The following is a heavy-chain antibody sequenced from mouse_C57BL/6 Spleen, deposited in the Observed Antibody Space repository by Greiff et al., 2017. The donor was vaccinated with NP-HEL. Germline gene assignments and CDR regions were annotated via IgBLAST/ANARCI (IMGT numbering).Heavy chain of an antibody. CDR1: GFTFSSYA. CDR3: TREIYYGSSYVAYFDY. D-gene: IGHD1-1*01. CDR2: ISSGGDYI. Sequence: EVQGVESGEGLVKPGGSLKLSCAASGFTFSSYAMSWVRQTPEKRLEWVAYISSGGDYIYYADTVKGRFTISRDNARNTLYLQMSSLKSEDTAMYYCTREIYYGSSYVAYFDYWGQGTTLTVSS. J-gene: IGHJ2*01. V-gene: IGHV5-9-1*02.